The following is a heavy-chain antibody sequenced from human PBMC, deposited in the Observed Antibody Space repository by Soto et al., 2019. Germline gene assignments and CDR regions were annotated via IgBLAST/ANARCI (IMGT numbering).Heavy chain of an antibody. CDR1: GGTFSSYT. CDR3: ARGGSYSDSSGAPGNWFDP. CDR2: IIPILGIA. Sequence: QVQLVQSGAEVKKPGSSVKVSCKASGGTFSSYTISWVRQAPGQGLEWMGRIIPILGIANYAQKFQGRVTITADKSTSTAYMELSSLRSEDTAVYYCARGGSYSDSSGAPGNWFDPWGQGTLVTVSS. J-gene: IGHJ5*02. V-gene: IGHV1-69*02. D-gene: IGHD3-22*01.